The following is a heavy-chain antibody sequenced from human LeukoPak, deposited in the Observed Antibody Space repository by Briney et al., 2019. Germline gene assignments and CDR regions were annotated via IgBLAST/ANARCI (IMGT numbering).Heavy chain of an antibody. CDR2: IYTSGST. Sequence: SETLSLTCTVSGGSISSYYWSWIRQPAGKELEWIGRIYTSGSTNYNPSLKSRVTMSVDTSKNQFSLKLSSVTAADTAVYYCARDYYDSSGYYSYYYYYMDVWGKGTTVTVSS. V-gene: IGHV4-4*07. D-gene: IGHD3-22*01. CDR3: ARDYYDSSGYYSYYYYYMDV. CDR1: GGSISSYY. J-gene: IGHJ6*03.